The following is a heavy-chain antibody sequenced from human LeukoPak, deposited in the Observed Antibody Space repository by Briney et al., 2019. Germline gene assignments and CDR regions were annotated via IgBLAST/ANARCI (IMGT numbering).Heavy chain of an antibody. CDR2: INHSGST. CDR3: ARFTYYYDSSGYPRGSDY. D-gene: IGHD3-22*01. V-gene: IGHV4-34*01. CDR1: GGSFSGYY. Sequence: SETLSLTCAAYGGSFSGYYWSWIRQPPGKGLEWMGEINHSGSTNYNPSLKSRVTISVDTSKNQFSLKLSSVTAADTAVYYCARFTYYYDSSGYPRGSDYWGQGTLVTVSS. J-gene: IGHJ4*02.